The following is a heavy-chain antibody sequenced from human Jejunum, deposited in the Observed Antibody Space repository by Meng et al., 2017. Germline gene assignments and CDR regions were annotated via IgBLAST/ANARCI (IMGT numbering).Heavy chain of an antibody. J-gene: IGHJ4*02. Sequence: QVRMQQSGQGLGKPSQTLSLTCTVFGHSFNRPEYYWSWIGQPPENGMEWIGYIYYSGSTYYNPSLKSRVSISGDTSNKQFSLKLTSVTAADTAVYYCARSQYSGSALPFFDYWGQGSLVTVSS. CDR2: IYYSGST. D-gene: IGHD1-26*01. V-gene: IGHV4-30-4*01. CDR3: ARSQYSGSALPFFDY. CDR1: GHSFNRPEYY.